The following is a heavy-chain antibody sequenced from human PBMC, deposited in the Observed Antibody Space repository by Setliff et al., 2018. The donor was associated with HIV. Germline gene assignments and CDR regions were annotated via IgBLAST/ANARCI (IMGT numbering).Heavy chain of an antibody. Sequence: GASVKVSCKASGHTFTKLILHWVRPAPGQRFEWMGWINAGSGNTKFSRKFQGRVTMTSDTLSATVFMELISLSSEATAVYYCARDELMIEGVSLFDPWGQGTPVTVSS. CDR3: ARDELMIEGVSLFDP. CDR2: INAGSGNT. CDR1: GHTFTKLI. D-gene: IGHD3-16*01. V-gene: IGHV1-3*01. J-gene: IGHJ5*02.